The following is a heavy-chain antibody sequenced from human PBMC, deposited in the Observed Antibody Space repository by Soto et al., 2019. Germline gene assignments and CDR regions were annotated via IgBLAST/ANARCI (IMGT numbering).Heavy chain of an antibody. CDR2: IYYSGST. CDR1: GGSISSSSYY. J-gene: IGHJ4*02. V-gene: IGHV4-39*01. D-gene: IGHD2-15*01. Sequence: QLQLQESGPGLVKPSETLSLTCTVSGGSISSSSYYWGWIRQPPGKGLEWIGSIYYSGSTYYNPSLKSRVTISVDTSKNQFSLKLSSVTAADTAVYYCAGGGYYGVYYFDYWGQGTLVTVS. CDR3: AGGGYYGVYYFDY.